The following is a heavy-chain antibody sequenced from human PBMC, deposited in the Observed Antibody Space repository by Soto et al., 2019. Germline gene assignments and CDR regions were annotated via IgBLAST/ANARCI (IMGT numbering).Heavy chain of an antibody. CDR3: ARSIVVVTALDY. D-gene: IGHD2-21*02. CDR2: INAGNGNT. J-gene: IGHJ4*02. CDR1: GYTFTSYA. Sequence: QVQLVQSGAEEKKPGASVKGSCKASGYTFTSYAMHWVRQAPGQRLEWMGWINAGNGNTKYSQKFQGRVTITRETSASTAYMALSSLRSEDTAVYYCARSIVVVTALDYWGQGTLVTVSS. V-gene: IGHV1-3*05.